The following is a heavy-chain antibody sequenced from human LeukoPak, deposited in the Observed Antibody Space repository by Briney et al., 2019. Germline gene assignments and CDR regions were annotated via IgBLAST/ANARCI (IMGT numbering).Heavy chain of an antibody. J-gene: IGHJ5*02. D-gene: IGHD5-18*01. Sequence: VASVKVSSMDSGGTFTIYAISWVRQAPGQGLEWMGRIIPIFGIANYTQKFQCRVTITADKSTSTAYMELSSLRSDDTAVYYCAREWGYPDYPWGQGTLVTVSS. CDR3: AREWGYPDYP. CDR1: GGTFTIYA. CDR2: IIPIFGIA. V-gene: IGHV1-69*17.